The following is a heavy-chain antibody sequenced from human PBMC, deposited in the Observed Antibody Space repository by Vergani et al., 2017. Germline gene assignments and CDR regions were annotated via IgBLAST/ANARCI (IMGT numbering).Heavy chain of an antibody. V-gene: IGHV3-7*04. CDR2: IKQDGSEK. J-gene: IGHJ6*03. D-gene: IGHD6-19*01. CDR1: GFTFSSYW. CDR3: ARAKGSSGWYVHYYYYYMDV. Sequence: EVQLVESGGGLVQPGGSLRLSCAASGFTFSSYWMSWVRQAPGKGLEWVANIKQDGSEKYYVDSVKGRFTISRDNAKNSLYLQMNSLRAEDTAVYYCARAKGSSGWYVHYYYYYMDVWGKGTTVTVSS.